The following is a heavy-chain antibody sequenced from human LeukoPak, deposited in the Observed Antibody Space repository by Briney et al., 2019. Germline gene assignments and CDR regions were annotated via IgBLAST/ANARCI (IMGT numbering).Heavy chain of an antibody. D-gene: IGHD3-10*01. V-gene: IGHV1-2*02. Sequence: ASVKVSCKASGYTFTGYYIHWVRQAPGQGLEWMGWIDPNSGGTNYAQKFQGRVTMTRDTSISTAYMVLNRLRSDDTALYYCAREYYCTSGSYYNRIDYWGQGTLVTVSS. CDR3: AREYYCTSGSYYNRIDY. CDR1: GYTFTGYY. CDR2: IDPNSGGT. J-gene: IGHJ4*02.